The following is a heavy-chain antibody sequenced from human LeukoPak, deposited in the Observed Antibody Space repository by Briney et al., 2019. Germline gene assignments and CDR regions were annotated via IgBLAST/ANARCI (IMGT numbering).Heavy chain of an antibody. Sequence: PGRSLRLSCAASGFTFSSYGMHWVRQAPGKGLEWVAVISYDGSNKYYADSVKGRFTISRDNSKNTLYLQMNSLRVEDTAVYYCARGDPTVTTKQNFDYWGQGTLVTVSS. CDR3: ARGDPTVTTKQNFDY. J-gene: IGHJ4*02. V-gene: IGHV3-30*03. D-gene: IGHD4-17*01. CDR2: ISYDGSNK. CDR1: GFTFSSYG.